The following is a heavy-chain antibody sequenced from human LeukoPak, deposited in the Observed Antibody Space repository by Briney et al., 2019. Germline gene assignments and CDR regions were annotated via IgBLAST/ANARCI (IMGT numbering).Heavy chain of an antibody. CDR3: ARGRVGAAGKGEDY. Sequence: PGGSLRLSCAASGFTFSSYSMNWVRQAPGKGLEWVSSISSSSSYIYYADSVKGRFTISRDNAKNSLYLQMNSLRAEDTAVYYCARGRVGAAGKGEDYWGQGTLVIVSS. CDR2: ISSSSSYI. D-gene: IGHD6-13*01. V-gene: IGHV3-21*01. J-gene: IGHJ4*02. CDR1: GFTFSSYS.